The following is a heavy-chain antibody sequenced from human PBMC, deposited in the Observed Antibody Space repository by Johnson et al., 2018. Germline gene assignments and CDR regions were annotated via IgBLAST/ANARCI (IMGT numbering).Heavy chain of an antibody. CDR1: GFTFSSYG. J-gene: IGHJ3*02. CDR2: ISYDGSNK. CDR3: AKDRVHWNYADDAFDI. Sequence: VQLVESGGGVVQPGRSLRLSCAASGFTFSSYGMHWVRQAPGEGLEGVAVISYDGSNKYYADSVKGGFTISRDNSKNTLYLQMNSLRAEDTAVYYCAKDRVHWNYADDAFDIWGQGTMVTVSS. D-gene: IGHD1-7*01. V-gene: IGHV3-30*18.